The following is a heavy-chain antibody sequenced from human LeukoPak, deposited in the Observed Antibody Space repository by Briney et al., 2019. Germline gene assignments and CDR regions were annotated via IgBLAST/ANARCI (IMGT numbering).Heavy chain of an antibody. CDR1: GGSISSSDTYY. J-gene: IGHJ4*02. CDR2: IYTTGST. CDR3: ARVKYSSGWYGPHFDY. V-gene: IGHV4-61*02. D-gene: IGHD6-19*01. Sequence: SETLSLTCTLSGGSISSSDTYYWSWIRQPAGKRLEWIGRIYTTGSTYCNPSLKSRVTISVDTSKNQFSLKLSSVTAADTAVYYCARVKYSSGWYGPHFDYWGQGTLVTVSS.